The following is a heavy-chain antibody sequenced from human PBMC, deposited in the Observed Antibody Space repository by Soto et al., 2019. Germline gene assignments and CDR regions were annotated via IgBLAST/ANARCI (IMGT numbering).Heavy chain of an antibody. CDR1: GFTFSSYA. V-gene: IGHV3-23*01. J-gene: IGHJ4*02. CDR2: ISGSGGST. D-gene: IGHD3-3*01. Sequence: GGSLRLSCAASGFTFSSYAMSWVRQAPGKGLEWASAISGSGGSTYYADSVKGRFTISRDNSKDTLYLQMNSLRAEDTAVYYCAKEGLEWLLCPDYWGQGTLVTVSS. CDR3: AKEGLEWLLCPDY.